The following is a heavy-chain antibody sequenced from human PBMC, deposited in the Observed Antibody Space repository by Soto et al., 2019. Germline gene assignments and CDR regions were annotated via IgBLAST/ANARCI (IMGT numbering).Heavy chain of an antibody. Sequence: PGGSLRLSCAASGFTFNIFGMHWVRQAPGKGLEWVALISNDGTNKYYADSVRGRFTISRDSSKNTVSLQMDSLRADDTAVYYCAKGSTRWLESLLHYWGQGTLVTVSS. V-gene: IGHV3-30*18. D-gene: IGHD5-12*01. CDR2: ISNDGTNK. J-gene: IGHJ4*02. CDR1: GFTFNIFG. CDR3: AKGSTRWLESLLHY.